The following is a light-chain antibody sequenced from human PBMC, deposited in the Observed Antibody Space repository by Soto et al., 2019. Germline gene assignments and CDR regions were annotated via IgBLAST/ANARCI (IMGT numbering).Light chain of an antibody. J-gene: IGLJ1*01. CDR3: AAWDDSLNAYV. CDR1: SSNIGSNT. V-gene: IGLV1-44*01. Sequence: QSVLTQPPSASGTPGQSVTISCSGSSSNIGSNTVNWYQQLPGTAPKLLIYGNNQRPSGVPDRFSGSKSGTSASLAISGLHSEDEADYYCAAWDDSLNAYVFGTGTKVTVL. CDR2: GNN.